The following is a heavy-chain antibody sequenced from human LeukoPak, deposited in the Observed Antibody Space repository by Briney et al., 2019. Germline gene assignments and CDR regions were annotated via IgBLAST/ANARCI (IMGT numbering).Heavy chain of an antibody. CDR1: GGSISSGGYY. V-gene: IGHV4-31*03. D-gene: IGHD3-22*01. J-gene: IGHJ5*02. CDR2: IYYSGST. Sequence: PSETLSLTCTVSGGSISSGGYYWSWIRQHPGKGLEWIGYIYYSGSTYYNPSLKSRVTISVDTSKNQFSLKLSSVTAADTAVYYCARGRVTMYYYDSSGSNWFDPWGQGTLVTVSS. CDR3: ARGRVTMYYYDSSGSNWFDP.